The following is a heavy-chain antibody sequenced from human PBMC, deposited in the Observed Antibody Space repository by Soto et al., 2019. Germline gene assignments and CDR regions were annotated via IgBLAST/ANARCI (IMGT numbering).Heavy chain of an antibody. CDR3: AMEYCSSTSCYRDY. J-gene: IGHJ4*02. CDR1: GYTFVSYG. D-gene: IGHD2-2*02. CDR2: ISPYNGNT. V-gene: IGHV1-18*01. Sequence: ASVKVSCKASGYTFVSYGISWVRQAPGQGLEWMGWISPYNGNTNYAPKFQGRVTMTTDPSTSTVYMELSSLRSEDTAVYYCAMEYCSSTSCYRDYWGQGTLVTVS.